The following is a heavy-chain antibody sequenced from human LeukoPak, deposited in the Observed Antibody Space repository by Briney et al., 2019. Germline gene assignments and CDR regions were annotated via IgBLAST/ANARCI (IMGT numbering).Heavy chain of an antibody. CDR1: GFTVSSNY. CDR3: ARDYYGSGSYQFDY. CDR2: IHRGETT. D-gene: IGHD3-10*01. J-gene: IGHJ4*02. V-gene: IGHV3-66*01. Sequence: PGGSLRLSCAASGFTVSSNYMSWVRQAPGKGLEWVSAIHRGETTHYADSVKGRFTISRDNSKNTLYLQMNDLRAEDTAVYYCARDYYGSGSYQFDYWGQGTLVTVSS.